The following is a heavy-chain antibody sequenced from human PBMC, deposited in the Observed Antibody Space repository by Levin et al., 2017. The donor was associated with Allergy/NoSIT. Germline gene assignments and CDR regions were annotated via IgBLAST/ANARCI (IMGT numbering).Heavy chain of an antibody. J-gene: IGHJ4*02. D-gene: IGHD3-3*01. CDR2: INHSGST. CDR1: GGSFSGYY. V-gene: IGHV4-34*01. CDR3: ARVLLYDFWSGYYFYFDY. Sequence: PGGSLRLSCAVYGGSFSGYYWSWIRQPPGKGLEWIGEINHSGSTNYNPSLKSRVTISVDTSKNQFSLKLSSVTAADTAVYYCARVLLYDFWSGYYFYFDYWGQGTLVTVSS.